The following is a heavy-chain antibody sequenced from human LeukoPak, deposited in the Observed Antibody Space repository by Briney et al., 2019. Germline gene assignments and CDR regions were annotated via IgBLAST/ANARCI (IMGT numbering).Heavy chain of an antibody. Sequence: GGSLRLSCAASGFTFSSYWTSWVRQAPGKGLEWVANIKQDGSEKYYVDSVKGRFTISRDNAKNSLYLQMNSLRAEDTAVYYCARATTLWFGELLLYYWGQGTLVTVSS. D-gene: IGHD3-10*01. V-gene: IGHV3-7*01. CDR2: IKQDGSEK. CDR1: GFTFSSYW. J-gene: IGHJ4*02. CDR3: ARATTLWFGELLLYY.